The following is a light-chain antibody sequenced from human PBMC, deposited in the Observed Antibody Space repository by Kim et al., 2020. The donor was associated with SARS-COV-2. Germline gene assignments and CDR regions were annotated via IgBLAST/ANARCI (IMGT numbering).Light chain of an antibody. CDR2: EDN. CDR3: RSYDSSNWV. V-gene: IGLV6-57*03. Sequence: GKSVTIPCTRSSGSVASNYVQWYQQRPGSAPTTVIYEDNQRPSGVPDRFSGSIDSSSNSASLTISGLKTEDEADYYCRSYDSSNWVFGGGTQLTVL. CDR1: SGSVASNY. J-gene: IGLJ3*02.